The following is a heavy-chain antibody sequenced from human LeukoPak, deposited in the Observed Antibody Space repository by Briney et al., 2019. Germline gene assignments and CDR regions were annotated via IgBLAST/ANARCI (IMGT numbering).Heavy chain of an antibody. Sequence: GGSLRLSCKVSGFTVSSDSMSWVRQAPGKGLEWVSFIYSGGSTHYSDSVKGRIAIPRDDSKNSLYFQMNSLRAEDTAVYYCARGKRLGMIVIEDAFDIWGQGTMVTVSS. J-gene: IGHJ3*02. CDR3: ARGKRLGMIVIEDAFDI. V-gene: IGHV3-53*01. CDR2: IYSGGST. D-gene: IGHD3-22*01. CDR1: GFTVSSDS.